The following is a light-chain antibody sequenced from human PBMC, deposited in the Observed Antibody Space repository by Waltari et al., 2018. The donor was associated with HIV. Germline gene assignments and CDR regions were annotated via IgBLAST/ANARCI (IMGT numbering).Light chain of an antibody. J-gene: IGKJ4*01. CDR3: QQSDTTPLT. CDR1: QNISNY. Sequence: DTQMTQSPSSLSASVGARITITCRASQNISNYLNWFQQKSGKAPDLLIYAASTLRNGVPSRFSGSGSGTEFTLTISCLQPEDFATYFCQQSDTTPLTFGGGTKVEI. CDR2: AAS. V-gene: IGKV1-39*01.